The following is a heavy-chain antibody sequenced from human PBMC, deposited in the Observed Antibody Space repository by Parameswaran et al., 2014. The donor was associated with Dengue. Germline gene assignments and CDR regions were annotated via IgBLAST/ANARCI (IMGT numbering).Heavy chain of an antibody. Sequence: VRQAPGKGLEWVSSISSSSSYIYYADSVKGRFTISRDNAKNSLYLQMNSLRAEDTAVYYCARNGGSIWSGYYTYYYGMDVWGQGTTVTVSS. J-gene: IGHJ6*02. CDR2: ISSSSSYI. D-gene: IGHD3-3*01. V-gene: IGHV3-21*01. CDR3: ARNGGSIWSGYYTYYYGMDV.